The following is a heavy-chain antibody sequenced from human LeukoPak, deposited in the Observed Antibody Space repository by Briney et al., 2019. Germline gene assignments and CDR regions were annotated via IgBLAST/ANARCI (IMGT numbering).Heavy chain of an antibody. Sequence: PGGSLRLSCAASGFTFSSYSMNWVRQAPGKGLEWVSSISSSSSYIYYADSVKGRFTISRDNAKNSLYLQMNSLRAEDTAVYYCARELKQQLVNSLDYWGQGTLVTVSS. CDR1: GFTFSSYS. CDR2: ISSSSSYI. D-gene: IGHD6-13*01. V-gene: IGHV3-21*01. J-gene: IGHJ4*02. CDR3: ARELKQQLVNSLDY.